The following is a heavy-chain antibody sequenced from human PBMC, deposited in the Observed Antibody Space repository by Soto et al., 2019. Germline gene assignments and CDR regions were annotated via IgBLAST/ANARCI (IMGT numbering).Heavy chain of an antibody. CDR3: ARSFYNILTGFYSNYFDS. Sequence: PGGSLRLSCEASGFTFRSYSMNWVRLAPGKGLDWISYISASTTSIYYADSVQGRFTISRDTSKNTVSLQMNSLTVEDTAVYYCARSFYNILTGFYSNYFDSWGQGT. D-gene: IGHD3-9*01. CDR1: GFTFRSYS. V-gene: IGHV3-48*01. CDR2: ISASTTSI. J-gene: IGHJ4*02.